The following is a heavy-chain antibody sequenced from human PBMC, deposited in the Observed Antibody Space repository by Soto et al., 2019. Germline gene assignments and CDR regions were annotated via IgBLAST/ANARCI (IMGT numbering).Heavy chain of an antibody. V-gene: IGHV3-23*01. CDR1: GFTFNNYA. Sequence: GGSLRLSCAASGFTFNNYAMNWVRQAPGKGLEWVATISGTGGSSYYADSVKGRFTISRDNSKNTLYLQMNSLRVEDTAVYYCAKDRLGGNFDYWGQGTQVTVSS. J-gene: IGHJ4*02. CDR3: AKDRLGGNFDY. CDR2: ISGTGGSS.